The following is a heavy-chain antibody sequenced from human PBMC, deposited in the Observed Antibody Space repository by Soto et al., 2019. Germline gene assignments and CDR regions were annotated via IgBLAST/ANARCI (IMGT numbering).Heavy chain of an antibody. V-gene: IGHV5-51*01. D-gene: IGHD6-19*01. CDR2: IYPDDSDT. Sequence: PGESLKISCQASGYSFTNYWIAWVRQVPGKGLEWMGIIYPDDSDTRYNPTFEGHVTISADKSISTAYLQWSSLKASDTAMYYCARTLPHGRSGWFSYYYWGHGSPVPFSS. CDR1: GYSFTNYW. CDR3: ARTLPHGRSGWFSYYY. J-gene: IGHJ4*01.